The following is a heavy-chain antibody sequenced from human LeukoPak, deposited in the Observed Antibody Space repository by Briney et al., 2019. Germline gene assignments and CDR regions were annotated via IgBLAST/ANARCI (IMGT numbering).Heavy chain of an antibody. CDR2: ISGSGGST. CDR1: GFTFSGYA. J-gene: IGHJ4*02. D-gene: IGHD3-10*01. Sequence: GGSLRLSRAASGFTFSGYAMSWVRQAPGKGLEWVSGISGSGGSTYYADSVKGRLTISRDNSKNTLYLQMNSLRAEDTAVYYCAKGRYYGSGKWGYFEYWGQGTLVTVSS. CDR3: AKGRYYGSGKWGYFEY. V-gene: IGHV3-23*01.